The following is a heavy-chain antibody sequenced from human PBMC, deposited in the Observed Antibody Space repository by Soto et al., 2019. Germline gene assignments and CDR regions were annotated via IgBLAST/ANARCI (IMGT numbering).Heavy chain of an antibody. CDR1: GGTFSSYR. V-gene: IGHV1-69*13. J-gene: IGHJ4*02. CDR3: ARDSGAELSSS. Sequence: SVKVSCKASGGTFSSYRFNWVRQARGQGLEWLGGIVPIYRTADYAQKFQGRVTITADESTRTVYLELSSLKSQDTALYYCARDSGAELSSSWGQGTLVTVSS. D-gene: IGHD6-13*01. CDR2: IVPIYRTA.